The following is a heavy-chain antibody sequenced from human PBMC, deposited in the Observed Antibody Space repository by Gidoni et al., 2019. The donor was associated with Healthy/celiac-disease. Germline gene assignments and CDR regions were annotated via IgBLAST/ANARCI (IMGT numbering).Heavy chain of an antibody. V-gene: IGHV3-21*01. D-gene: IGHD1-26*01. CDR2: ISSSSSYI. J-gene: IGHJ4*02. Sequence: EGQLVESGGGLVKPGGSLRLSCAASGFTFSTYSMNWVRQAPGKGREWVSSISSSSSYIYYADSVKGRFTISRDNAKNSLYLQMNSLRAEDTAVYYCARVAGSGSYLPYWGQGTLVTVSS. CDR3: ARVAGSGSYLPY. CDR1: GFTFSTYS.